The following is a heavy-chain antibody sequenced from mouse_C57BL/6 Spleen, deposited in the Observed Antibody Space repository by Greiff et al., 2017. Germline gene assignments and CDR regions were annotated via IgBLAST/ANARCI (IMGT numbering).Heavy chain of an antibody. CDR1: GFTFTDYY. CDR3: ARYRGLLRYFDV. Sequence: EVKLMESGGGLVQPGGSLSLSCAASGFTFTDYYMSWVRQPPGKALEWLGFIRNKANGYTTEYSASVKGRFTISRDNSQSILYLQMNALRAEDSATYDCARYRGLLRYFDVWGTGTTVTVSS. J-gene: IGHJ1*03. CDR2: IRNKANGYTT. D-gene: IGHD2-3*01. V-gene: IGHV7-3*01.